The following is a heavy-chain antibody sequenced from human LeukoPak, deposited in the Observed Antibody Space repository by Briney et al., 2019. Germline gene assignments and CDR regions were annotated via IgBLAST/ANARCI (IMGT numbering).Heavy chain of an antibody. CDR1: GFTLSTNA. J-gene: IGHJ4*02. V-gene: IGHV3-23*01. CDR3: ARDGGYRGYDADC. D-gene: IGHD5-12*01. CDR2: ISGSGAST. Sequence: PGGSLRLSCLTSGFTLSTNAMSWVRQAPGKGLAWISGISGSGASTYYADSVKGRFTISRENAQNSLFLQMNSLRAEDTAVYYCARDGGYRGYDADCWGQGTLVTVS.